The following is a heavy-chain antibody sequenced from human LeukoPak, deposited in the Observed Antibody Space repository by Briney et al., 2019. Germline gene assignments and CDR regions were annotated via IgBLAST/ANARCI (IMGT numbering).Heavy chain of an antibody. CDR1: GYRFTTYW. CDR2: IYPGDSDT. CDR3: ARHISDCGGDCPFDS. J-gene: IGHJ4*02. D-gene: IGHD2-21*02. V-gene: IGHV5-51*01. Sequence: GESLRISCKGSGYRFTTYWIGWVRQMPGKGLEWMGIIYPGDSDTRYSPSFQGQVTISADKSISTASLQWSSLKASDTAMYYRARHISDCGGDCPFDSWGQGTLVTVSS.